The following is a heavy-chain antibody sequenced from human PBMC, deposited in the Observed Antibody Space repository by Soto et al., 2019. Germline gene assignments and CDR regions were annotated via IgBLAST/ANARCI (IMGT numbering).Heavy chain of an antibody. CDR1: GITFTAYA. CDR3: ATIIIPAATNFY. Sequence: EVQLLESGGGLVQPGGSLRLSCAASGITFTAYAMSWVRQAPGKGLEWVSSISGSGGSTYYADSVKGRLTISRDNSKNTLYLQMTILRAEDTAVYYCATIIIPAATNFYWGQGTLVTVSS. J-gene: IGHJ4*02. D-gene: IGHD2-2*01. CDR2: ISGSGGST. V-gene: IGHV3-23*01.